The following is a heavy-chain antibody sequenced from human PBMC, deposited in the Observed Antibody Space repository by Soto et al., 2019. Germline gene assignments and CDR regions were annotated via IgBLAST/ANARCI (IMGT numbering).Heavy chain of an antibody. CDR2: INAGNGNT. J-gene: IGHJ5*02. CDR1: GGTFSSYA. CDR3: ARDGVYDSSGYYRWFDP. Sequence: GASVKVSCKASGGTFSSYAISWVRQAPGQSLEWMGWINAGNGNTKYSQKFQGRVTITRDTSASTAYMELSSLRSEDTAVYYCARDGVYDSSGYYRWFDPWGQGTLVTVSS. V-gene: IGHV1-3*01. D-gene: IGHD3-22*01.